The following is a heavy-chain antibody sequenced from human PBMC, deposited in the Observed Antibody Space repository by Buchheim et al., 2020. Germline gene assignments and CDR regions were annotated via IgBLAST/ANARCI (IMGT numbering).Heavy chain of an antibody. CDR3: AGIVGASTYFDN. D-gene: IGHD1-26*01. CDR2: INPSGGST. Sequence: QVQLVQSGAEVKKPGASVKISCKTSGNTFTFYYIHWVRQAPGQGLEWMGVINPSGGSTIYAQKFQGRVTMTRDTSTSPVYMELGSLRSADTAVYFCAGIVGASTYFDNWGQGTL. V-gene: IGHV1-46*03. J-gene: IGHJ4*02. CDR1: GNTFTFYY.